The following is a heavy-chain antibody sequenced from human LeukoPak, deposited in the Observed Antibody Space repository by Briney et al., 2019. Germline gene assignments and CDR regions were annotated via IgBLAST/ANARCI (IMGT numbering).Heavy chain of an antibody. V-gene: IGHV5-51*01. CDR3: ARRDGYCSSTSCYADYYYGMDV. CDR1: GYSFTSYW. J-gene: IGHJ6*02. CDR2: IYPGDSDT. D-gene: IGHD2-2*01. Sequence: GESLQISCKGSGYSFTSYWIGWVRQMPGKGLEWMGIIYPGDSDTRYSPSFQGQVTISADKSISTAYLQWSSLKASDTAMYYCARRDGYCSSTSCYADYYYGMDVWGQGTTVTVSS.